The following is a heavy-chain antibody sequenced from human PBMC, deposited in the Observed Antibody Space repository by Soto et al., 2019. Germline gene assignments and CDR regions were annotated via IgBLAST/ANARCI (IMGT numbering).Heavy chain of an antibody. CDR1: GGSISSGGFS. Sequence: QLQLQESGSGLVKPSQTLSLTCAVSGGSISSGGFSWSWIRQSPGKGLELIGYIYYSGSTYYNPSLTSRVPMSVDRSKNEFSLRLSSVTAADTAVYYCARATFIRQGYYHATDYYYFVQWGQGILVTVSS. J-gene: IGHJ4*02. V-gene: IGHV4-30-2*06. CDR3: ARATFIRQGYYHATDYYYFVQ. D-gene: IGHD3-22*01. CDR2: IYYSGST.